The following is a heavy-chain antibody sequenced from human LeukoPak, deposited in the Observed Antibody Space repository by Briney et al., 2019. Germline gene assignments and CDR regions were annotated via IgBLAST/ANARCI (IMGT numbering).Heavy chain of an antibody. D-gene: IGHD2-21*01. Sequence: PSETLSLTCGAFGVSINDYYWSWIRQSPGKGLGWIGEISHTEGTRYNPSLESRVTMSVGTSENQLSLKLIFVTAADTAVYYCARIRCGHSGSVCYNHWGLGTLVTVSS. CDR3: ARIRCGHSGSVCYNH. CDR2: ISHTEGT. J-gene: IGHJ4*02. V-gene: IGHV4-34*01. CDR1: GVSINDYY.